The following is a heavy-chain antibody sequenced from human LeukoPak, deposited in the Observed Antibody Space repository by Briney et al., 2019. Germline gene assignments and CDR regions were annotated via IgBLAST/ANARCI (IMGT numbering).Heavy chain of an antibody. J-gene: IGHJ4*02. CDR3: ARNVGDYFDY. CDR1: GGSISSYY. D-gene: IGHD4-17*01. CDR2: IYYSGST. Sequence: PSETLSLTCTVSGGSISSYYWSWIRQPPGMGLEWIGYIYYSGSTNYNPSLKSRVTISVDTSKNQFSLKLSSVTAADTAVYYCARNVGDYFDYWGQGTLVTVSS. V-gene: IGHV4-59*08.